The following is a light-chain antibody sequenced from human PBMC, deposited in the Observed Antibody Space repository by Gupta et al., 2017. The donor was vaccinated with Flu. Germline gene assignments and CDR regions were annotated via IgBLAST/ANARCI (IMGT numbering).Light chain of an antibody. CDR2: GNG. CDR1: SSNIGAGYH. J-gene: IGLJ1*01. Sequence: QSVLTPPPSLSGPPGQRVTISCTGSSSNIGAGYHVHWYQQLPGTAPKLLIFGNGNRPSGVPDRFSGSRSGTSASLAITGLQAEDEADYYCQSYDSSLSGLYVFGTGTKVTVL. CDR3: QSYDSSLSGLYV. V-gene: IGLV1-40*01.